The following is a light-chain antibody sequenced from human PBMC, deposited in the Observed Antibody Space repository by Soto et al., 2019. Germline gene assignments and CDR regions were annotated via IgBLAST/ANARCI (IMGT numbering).Light chain of an antibody. CDR1: QGISSW. V-gene: IGKV1-12*02. CDR3: QQTNKFPYT. J-gene: IGKJ1*01. Sequence: DIQMTQSPSSVAASIGDSVTISCRASQGISSWLVWYQLKPGKAPKVLIHTASSLYSGVPSRFSGSASETHFTLTISNLQREDSATYYCQQTNKFPYTFGQGTKVEIK. CDR2: TAS.